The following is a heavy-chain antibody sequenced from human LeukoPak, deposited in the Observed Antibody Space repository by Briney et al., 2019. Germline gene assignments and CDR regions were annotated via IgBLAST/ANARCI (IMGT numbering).Heavy chain of an antibody. CDR3: ARHDGELDTFDI. D-gene: IGHD1-26*01. V-gene: IGHV4-4*07. J-gene: IGHJ3*02. CDR1: GGSISSYY. Sequence: SETLSLTCTVSGGSISSYYWSWIRQPAGKGLEWIGRIYTSGSTNYNPSLKSRLTISVDTSKNQFSLEMTSVTAADTAVYYCARHDGELDTFDIWGQGTMVTVSS. CDR2: IYTSGST.